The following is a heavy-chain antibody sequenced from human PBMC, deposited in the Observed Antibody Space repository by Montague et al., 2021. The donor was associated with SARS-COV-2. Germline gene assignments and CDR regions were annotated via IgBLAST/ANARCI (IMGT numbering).Heavy chain of an antibody. D-gene: IGHD3/OR15-3a*01. J-gene: IGHJ4*02. CDR1: GDSIMTTNW. CDR2: IYQSGST. V-gene: IGHV4-4*02. CDR3: VRAGWLDNRPPV. Sequence: SETLSLTCAVSGDSIMTTNWWSWVRQPPGKGLEWIGEIYQSGSTNYNPSLKSRVTMSIDKSKNQFSLELNSVTAADTALYYCVRAGWLDNRPPVWGQGALVIVSS.